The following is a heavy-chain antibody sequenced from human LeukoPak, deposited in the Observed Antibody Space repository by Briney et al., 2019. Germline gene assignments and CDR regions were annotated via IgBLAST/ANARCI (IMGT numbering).Heavy chain of an antibody. V-gene: IGHV3-30-3*01. CDR1: GFTFSSYA. Sequence: PGRSLRLSCAASGFTFSSYAMHWVRQAPGKGLEWVAVISYDGSNKYYADSVKGRFTISRDNSKNTLYLQMNSLRAEDTAVYYCAKGVTEGRGGGHDAFDIWGQGTMVTVSS. CDR3: AKGVTEGRGGGHDAFDI. D-gene: IGHD1-14*01. CDR2: ISYDGSNK. J-gene: IGHJ3*02.